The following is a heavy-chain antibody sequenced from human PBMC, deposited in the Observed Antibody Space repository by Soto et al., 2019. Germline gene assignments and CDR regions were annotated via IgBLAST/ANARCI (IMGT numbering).Heavy chain of an antibody. V-gene: IGHV5-51*01. CDR2: ISPDDSKT. CDR1: GYRFSSYW. CDR3: ARASTGGSHGSPPDF. J-gene: IGHJ4*02. Sequence: GESLKISCKASGYRFSSYWIGWVRQKPGKGLEWMGIISPDDSKTKYSPSFQGQVIISVDRSISTVSLHWSSLKASDSAMYYCARASTGGSHGSPPDFWGQGTLVTVSS. D-gene: IGHD3-10*01.